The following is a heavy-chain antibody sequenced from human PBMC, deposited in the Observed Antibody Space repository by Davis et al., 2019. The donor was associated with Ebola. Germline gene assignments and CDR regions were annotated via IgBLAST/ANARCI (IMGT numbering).Heavy chain of an antibody. D-gene: IGHD4-17*01. V-gene: IGHV4-39*07. CDR1: GGSISSSSYY. CDR2: IYYSGST. J-gene: IGHJ4*02. Sequence: PSETLSLTCTVSGGSISSSSYYWGWIRQPPGKGLEWIGSIYYSGSTYYNPSLKSRVTISVDTSKNQFSLELSSVTAADTAVYYCARASPGRYGDAGGLFDYWGQGTLVTVSS. CDR3: ARASPGRYGDAGGLFDY.